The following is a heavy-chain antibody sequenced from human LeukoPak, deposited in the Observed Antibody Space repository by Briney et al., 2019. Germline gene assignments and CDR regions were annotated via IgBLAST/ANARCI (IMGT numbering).Heavy chain of an antibody. V-gene: IGHV4-34*01. CDR3: AGGYSGYTKGFDY. J-gene: IGHJ4*02. CDR1: GGSFSGYY. D-gene: IGHD5-12*01. CDR2: INHSGST. Sequence: SETLSLTCAVYGGSFSGYYWSWIRQPPGKGLEWIGEINHSGSTNYNPSLKSRVTISVDTSKNQFSLKLSSVTAADTAVYYCAGGYSGYTKGFDYWGQGTLVTVSS.